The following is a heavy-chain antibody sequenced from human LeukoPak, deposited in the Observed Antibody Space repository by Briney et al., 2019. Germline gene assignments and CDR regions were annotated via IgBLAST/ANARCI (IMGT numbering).Heavy chain of an antibody. CDR3: TRGAGWLIDY. Sequence: SETLSLTRAVYGGSFSGYYWSWIRQPPGKGLEWIGEINHSGSTNYNPSLKSRVTISVDTSKNQSSLKLNSLTTADTAVYYCTRGAGWLIDYWGQGILVTVSS. V-gene: IGHV4-34*01. J-gene: IGHJ4*02. CDR2: INHSGST. D-gene: IGHD3-16*01. CDR1: GGSFSGYY.